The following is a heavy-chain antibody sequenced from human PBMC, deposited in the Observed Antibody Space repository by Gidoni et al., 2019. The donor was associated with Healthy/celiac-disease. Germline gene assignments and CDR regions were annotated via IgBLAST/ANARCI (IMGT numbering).Heavy chain of an antibody. J-gene: IGHJ6*02. D-gene: IGHD6-13*01. CDR1: GGTFSSYA. V-gene: IGHV1-69*01. CDR3: ARGIAAAGTKGYYGMDV. Sequence: QVQLGQSGAEVKKPGSSVKVSGKASGGTFSSYAISWVRQAPGQGLEWMGGIIPIFGTANYAQKFQGRVTITADESTSTAYMELSSLRSEDTAVYYCARGIAAAGTKGYYGMDVWGQGTTVTVSS. CDR2: IIPIFGTA.